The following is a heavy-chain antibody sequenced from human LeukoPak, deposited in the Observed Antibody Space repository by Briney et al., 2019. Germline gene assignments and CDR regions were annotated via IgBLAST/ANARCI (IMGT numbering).Heavy chain of an antibody. D-gene: IGHD2-15*01. CDR3: ARQVLHYYYYMDV. J-gene: IGHJ6*03. CDR2: IYYSGST. Sequence: SETLSLTCTVSGGSISSSSYYWGWIRQPPGTGLEWIGSIYYSGSTYYNPSLKSRVTISVDTSKNQFSLKLSSVTGANTAVYYCARQVLHYYYYMDVWGKGTTVTISS. V-gene: IGHV4-39*01. CDR1: GGSISSSSYY.